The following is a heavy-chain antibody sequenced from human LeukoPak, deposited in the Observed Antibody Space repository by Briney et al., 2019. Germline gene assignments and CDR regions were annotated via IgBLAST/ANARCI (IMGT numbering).Heavy chain of an antibody. CDR3: AREVVGDGFDY. D-gene: IGHD3-22*01. J-gene: IGHJ4*02. V-gene: IGHV1-46*01. Sequence: EASVKVSCKASGYTFTSYYMHWVRQAPGQGLEWMGIINPSGGSTSYAQKFQGRVTMTRDMSTSTVYMELSSLRSEDTAVYYCAREVVGDGFDYWGQGTLVTVSS. CDR2: INPSGGST. CDR1: GYTFTSYY.